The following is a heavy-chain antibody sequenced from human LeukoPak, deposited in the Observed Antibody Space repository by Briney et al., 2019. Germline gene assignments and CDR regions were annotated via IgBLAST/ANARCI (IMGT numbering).Heavy chain of an antibody. Sequence: PSETLSLTCAVSGGSISSSNWWSWVRQPPGKGLEWVGYMHHSGKANSNPSLKSRVTISVDTSKNQVSLKLSSVTAADTAVYYCARDTHEYGSGSYYDDTFDSWGQGTLVTVSS. CDR3: ARDTHEYGSGSYYDDTFDS. D-gene: IGHD3-10*01. J-gene: IGHJ3*02. CDR2: MHHSGKA. V-gene: IGHV4-4*02. CDR1: GGSISSSNW.